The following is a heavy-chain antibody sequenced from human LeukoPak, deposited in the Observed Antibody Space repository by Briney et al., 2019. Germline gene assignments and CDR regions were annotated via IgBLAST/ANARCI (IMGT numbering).Heavy chain of an antibody. J-gene: IGHJ4*02. CDR1: GFTLRSYA. D-gene: IGHD6-13*01. CDR2: ISASGGNT. CDR3: AKDGKKYGSTWDFDY. Sequence: GGSLRLSCAASGFTLRSYAMIWVRQTPGKGLEWGSGISASGGNTNYADSVKGRFTISRDNSKNTLYLQLNSLRAEDTAVYYCAKDGKKYGSTWDFDYWGQGTLVTVSS. V-gene: IGHV3-23*01.